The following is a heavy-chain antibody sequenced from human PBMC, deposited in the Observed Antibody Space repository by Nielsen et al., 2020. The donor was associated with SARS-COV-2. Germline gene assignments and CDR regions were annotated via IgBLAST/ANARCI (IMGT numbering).Heavy chain of an antibody. D-gene: IGHD2-15*01. Sequence: WIRQPPGKGLEWVANIKQDGSEKYYVDSVKGRFTISRDNAKNSLYLQMNSLRAEDTAVYYCARLGCSGGSCSSGYYYYGMDVWGQGATVTVSS. CDR2: IKQDGSEK. CDR3: ARLGCSGGSCSSGYYYYGMDV. V-gene: IGHV3-7*01. J-gene: IGHJ6*02.